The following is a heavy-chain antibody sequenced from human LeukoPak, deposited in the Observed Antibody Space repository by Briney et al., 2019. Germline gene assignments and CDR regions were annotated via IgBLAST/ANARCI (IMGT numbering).Heavy chain of an antibody. V-gene: IGHV3-23*01. CDR1: GFTVSSNY. CDR3: AKISLAYYDSSGYYGWFDP. Sequence: GGSLRLSCAASGFTVSSNYMSWVRQAPGKGLEWVSAISGSGGSTYYADSVKGRFTISRDNSKNTLYLQMNSLRAEDTAVYYCAKISLAYYDSSGYYGWFDPWGQGTLVTVSS. CDR2: ISGSGGST. J-gene: IGHJ5*02. D-gene: IGHD3-22*01.